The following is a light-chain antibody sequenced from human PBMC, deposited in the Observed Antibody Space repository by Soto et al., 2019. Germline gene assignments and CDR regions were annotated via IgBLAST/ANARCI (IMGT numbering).Light chain of an antibody. J-gene: IGLJ1*01. CDR2: EVN. CDR3: SSYTTVNTLVS. CDR1: SSDIGSYNY. V-gene: IGLV2-14*01. Sequence: QSALTQPASVSGSPGQSITISCTGTSSDIGSYNYVSWYQQHPGKAPKLIIYEVNNRPSGVSNRFSGSKSDNTASLTISGLQAEDEADYYCSSYTTVNTLVSFGTGTKLTVL.